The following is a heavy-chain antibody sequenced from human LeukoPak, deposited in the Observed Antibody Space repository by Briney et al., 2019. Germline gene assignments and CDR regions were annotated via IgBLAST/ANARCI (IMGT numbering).Heavy chain of an antibody. CDR3: AREGPTGYDSSGSRRGPFDY. J-gene: IGHJ4*02. D-gene: IGHD3-22*01. V-gene: IGHV1-2*02. CDR1: GYTFTGYY. Sequence: ASVKVSCKASGYTFTGYYMHWVRQAPGQGLEWMGWINPNSGGTNYAQKFQGRVTMTRDTSISTAYMELSRLRSEDTAVYYCAREGPTGYDSSGSRRGPFDYWGQGTLVTVSS. CDR2: INPNSGGT.